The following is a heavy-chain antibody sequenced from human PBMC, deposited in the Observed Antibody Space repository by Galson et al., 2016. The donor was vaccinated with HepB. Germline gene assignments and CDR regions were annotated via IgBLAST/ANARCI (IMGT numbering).Heavy chain of an antibody. CDR2: ISAWNGHT. V-gene: IGHV1-18*01. Sequence: SVKVSCKASGYNFKRNGFTWVRQAPGQGLEWMGWISAWNGHTKYPQKFQGRVTMTTDTSTTTAYMELRSLSSTATTTIRLDYWGQGTLVTVSS. CDR3: DY. J-gene: IGHJ4*02. D-gene: IGHD5-12*01. CDR1: GYNFKRNG.